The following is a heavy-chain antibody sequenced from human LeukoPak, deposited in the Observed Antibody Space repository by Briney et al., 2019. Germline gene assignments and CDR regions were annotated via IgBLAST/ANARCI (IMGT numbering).Heavy chain of an antibody. V-gene: IGHV1-18*01. CDR3: ARGHSGYSENYFDY. CDR1: GYTFTSYG. Sequence: ASVKVSCKASGYTFTSYGISWVRQAPGQGLEWMGWISAYNGNTNYAQKFQGRVTLTKDTSTTTAYMELRSLRPDDTAIYYCARGHSGYSENYFDYWGQGILVTVSS. D-gene: IGHD3-22*01. J-gene: IGHJ4*02. CDR2: ISAYNGNT.